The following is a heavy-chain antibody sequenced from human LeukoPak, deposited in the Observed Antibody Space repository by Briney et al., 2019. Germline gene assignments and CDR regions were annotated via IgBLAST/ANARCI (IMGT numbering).Heavy chain of an antibody. V-gene: IGHV3-23*01. D-gene: IGHD2-15*01. CDR2: ISVSGNT. J-gene: IGHJ4*02. Sequence: GGSPRLSCAASGFTLSSYAMSWVRQGPGKGLEWVSAISVSGNTYHADSVKGRFTISRDSSKNTLYLQMNSLRAGDAAVYYCAKAPVTTCSGAYCYPFDYWSQGTLVTVSS. CDR3: AKAPVTTCSGAYCYPFDY. CDR1: GFTLSSYA.